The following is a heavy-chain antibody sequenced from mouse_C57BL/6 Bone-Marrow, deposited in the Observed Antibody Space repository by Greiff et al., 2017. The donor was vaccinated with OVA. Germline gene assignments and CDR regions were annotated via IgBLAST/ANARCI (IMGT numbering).Heavy chain of an antibody. CDR3: VIEGSMDY. Sequence: QVQLQQPGAELVKPGASVKMSCKASGYTFTSSWITWVKQRPGQGLAWIGVIYPGSGSTNYNEKFKSKATLTVDTSSSTAYMQLSSLTSEDSAVYYCVIEGSMDYWGQGTSVTVAS. V-gene: IGHV1-55*01. CDR2: IYPGSGST. J-gene: IGHJ4*01. CDR1: GYTFTSSW.